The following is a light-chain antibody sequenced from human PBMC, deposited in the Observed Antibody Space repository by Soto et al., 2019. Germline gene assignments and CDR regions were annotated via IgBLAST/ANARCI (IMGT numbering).Light chain of an antibody. CDR3: AVWDDSLSGMV. Sequence: QSALTQPPSASGTPGQRVTISCSGSSSNIETNTVDWYQHLPGTAPKVLIFNNNQPPSGVPDRFSGSKSGTSASLAISGLQSEDEADYYCAVWDDSLSGMVFGGGTKVTVL. V-gene: IGLV1-44*01. CDR1: SSNIETNT. CDR2: NNN. J-gene: IGLJ2*01.